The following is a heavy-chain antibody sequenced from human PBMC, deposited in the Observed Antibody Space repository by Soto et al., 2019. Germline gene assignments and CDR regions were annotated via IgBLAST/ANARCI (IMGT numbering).Heavy chain of an antibody. V-gene: IGHV3-73*02. Sequence: EVQLVESGGGLVQPGGSLKLSCAGSGFIFSDSALHWVRHASGKGLEWVGRIRRKANNYATTYAASVEGRFAISRDDSKNTAYLQMNSLKTEDTAIYYCTRGIDVWTAYPRYHLDYWGQGTLVTVSS. CDR1: GFIFSDSA. J-gene: IGHJ4*02. CDR2: IRRKANNYAT. CDR3: TRGIDVWTAYPRYHLDY. D-gene: IGHD3-3*01.